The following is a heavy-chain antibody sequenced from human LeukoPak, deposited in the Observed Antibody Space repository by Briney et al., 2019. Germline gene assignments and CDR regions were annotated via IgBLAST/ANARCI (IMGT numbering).Heavy chain of an antibody. CDR1: GFTFSNFA. J-gene: IGHJ6*02. CDR3: ASGYDFWSGYPPAQYSMDV. CDR2: TSFDGSNK. D-gene: IGHD3-3*01. Sequence: GGSLRLSCAVSGFTFSNFAMHWVRQAPGKGLEWVAVTSFDGSNKYYADSVKGRFTISRDNSKNTLYLQMSSLRVEDTAVYYCASGYDFWSGYPPAQYSMDVWGQGTTVTVSS. V-gene: IGHV3-30-3*01.